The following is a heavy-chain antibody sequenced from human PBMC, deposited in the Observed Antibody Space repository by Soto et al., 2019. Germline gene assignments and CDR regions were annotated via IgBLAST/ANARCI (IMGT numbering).Heavy chain of an antibody. Sequence: QVQLVQSGAEVKKPGSSVKVSCKASGGTFSSYTISWLRQAPGQGLEWMGRIVPLLGIADYAQKFQGRVTNTADKSTSTAYMELSSLRSEDTAVYYGASDYGDDALDYWGQGTLVTVSS. CDR3: ASDYGDDALDY. CDR1: GGTFSSYT. CDR2: IVPLLGIA. J-gene: IGHJ4*02. D-gene: IGHD4-17*01. V-gene: IGHV1-69*02.